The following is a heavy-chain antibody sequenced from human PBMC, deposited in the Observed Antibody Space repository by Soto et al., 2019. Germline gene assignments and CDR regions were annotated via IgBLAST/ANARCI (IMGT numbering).Heavy chain of an antibody. D-gene: IGHD3-22*01. Sequence: SETLSLTCTVSRGSISTSGYSWGWIRQPPGQGLVWIGYIYLSGSAYYNPSLKSRVTISVDRSKNQFSLRLSSVTAADTAVYYCARIRTYDTSGYYSSFYFDNWGQGTLVTV. J-gene: IGHJ4*02. CDR2: IYLSGSA. V-gene: IGHV4-30-2*01. CDR3: ARIRTYDTSGYYSSFYFDN. CDR1: RGSISTSGYS.